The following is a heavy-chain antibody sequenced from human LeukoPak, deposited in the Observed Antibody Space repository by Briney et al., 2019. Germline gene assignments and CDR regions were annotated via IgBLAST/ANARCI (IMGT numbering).Heavy chain of an antibody. Sequence: ASVKVSCKASGYTFTGYYMHWVRQAPGQGLEWMGRINPNSGGTNYAQKFQGRVTMTRDTSISTAYMELSSLRSEDTAVYYCARGYYDFWSGYYYYGMDVWGQGTTVTVSS. CDR3: ARGYYDFWSGYYYYGMDV. CDR1: GYTFTGYY. D-gene: IGHD3-3*01. V-gene: IGHV1-2*06. J-gene: IGHJ6*02. CDR2: INPNSGGT.